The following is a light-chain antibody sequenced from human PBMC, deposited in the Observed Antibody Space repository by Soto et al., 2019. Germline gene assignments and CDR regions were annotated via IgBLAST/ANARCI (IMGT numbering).Light chain of an antibody. Sequence: QSALTQPRSVSASPGQSVTISCTGTSSNVGGYNYVSWYQQNPGKAPKLMIYDASKRPPGVPDRFSGSKSGNAASLTISGIQAEDEADYNCCSYAASYTLVFVGGTKLTVL. CDR3: CSYAASYTLV. CDR2: DAS. J-gene: IGLJ2*01. V-gene: IGLV2-11*01. CDR1: SSNVGGYNY.